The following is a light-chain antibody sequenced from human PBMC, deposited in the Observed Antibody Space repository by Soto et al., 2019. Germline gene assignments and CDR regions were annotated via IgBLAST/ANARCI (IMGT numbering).Light chain of an antibody. J-gene: IGKJ5*01. CDR2: DAS. CDR3: QRHAYSPIT. V-gene: IGKV3-20*01. Sequence: EIVLTQSPGILYLSPGDRATLSCRASQTISSGFLAWYQQKVGQAPRLLIYDASNRATGVPDRFSGSGSGTDFSLTISRLEPEDFAVYYCQRHAYSPITFGQGTRLEIK. CDR1: QTISSGF.